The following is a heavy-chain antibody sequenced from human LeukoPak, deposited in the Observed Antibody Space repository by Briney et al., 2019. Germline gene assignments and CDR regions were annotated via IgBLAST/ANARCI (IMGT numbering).Heavy chain of an antibody. J-gene: IGHJ4*02. Sequence: ASVKVSCKASGGAFSSYAISWVRQALGQGLEWMGGIIPIFGTANYAQKFQGRVTITADESTSTAYMELSSLRSEDTAVYYCARDQRGSGSYRRDLNYWGQGTLVTVSS. D-gene: IGHD3-10*01. CDR1: GGAFSSYA. CDR3: ARDQRGSGSYRRDLNY. V-gene: IGHV1-69*13. CDR2: IIPIFGTA.